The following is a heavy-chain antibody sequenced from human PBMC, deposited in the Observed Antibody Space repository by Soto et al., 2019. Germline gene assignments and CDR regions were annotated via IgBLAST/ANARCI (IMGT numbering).Heavy chain of an antibody. CDR1: GDSVSSRNVA. J-gene: IGHJ3*02. Sequence: PSQTLSLTCAISGDSVSSRNVAWNWIRQSPSRGLEWLGRTFYESKWISDYADSLKGRLDINPDTSKNQFSLQLNSVTPDDTAVYYCARGQMSAFDIWGQGTMVTVSS. V-gene: IGHV6-1*01. CDR2: TFYESKWIS. CDR3: ARGQMSAFDI.